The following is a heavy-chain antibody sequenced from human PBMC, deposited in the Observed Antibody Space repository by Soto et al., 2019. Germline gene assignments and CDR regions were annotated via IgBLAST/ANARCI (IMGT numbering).Heavy chain of an antibody. CDR3: ARARGTAMVLLYNWFDP. V-gene: IGHV1-69*13. J-gene: IGHJ5*02. D-gene: IGHD5-18*01. CDR1: GGTFTSYS. CDR2: IIPIFGTA. Sequence: ASVKVSCKASGGTFTSYSISWVRQAPGQGLEWMGGIIPIFGTANYAQKFQGRVTITADESTSTAYMELSSLRSEDTAVYYCARARGTAMVLLYNWFDPWGQGTLVTVS.